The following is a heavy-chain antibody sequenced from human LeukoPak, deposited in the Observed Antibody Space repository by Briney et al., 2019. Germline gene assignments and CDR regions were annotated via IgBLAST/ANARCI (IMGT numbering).Heavy chain of an antibody. CDR1: GFTFSSYS. Sequence: GGSLRLSCAASGFTFSSYSMNWVRQAPGKGLEWVSSISSSSSYIYYADSVKGRFTISRDNAKNSLYLQMNSLRAEDTAVYYCARVRAGPRDGYNSMNFDYWGQGTVVTVSS. J-gene: IGHJ4*02. CDR2: ISSSSSYI. D-gene: IGHD5-24*01. CDR3: ARVRAGPRDGYNSMNFDY. V-gene: IGHV3-21*01.